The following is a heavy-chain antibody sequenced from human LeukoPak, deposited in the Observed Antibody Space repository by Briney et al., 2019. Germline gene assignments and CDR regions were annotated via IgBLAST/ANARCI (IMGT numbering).Heavy chain of an antibody. CDR3: APTTVADNWFDP. CDR2: INPNSGGT. J-gene: IGHJ5*02. V-gene: IGHV1-2*02. Sequence: ASVKVSCKASGYTVTGYYMHWVRQAPGQGLEWMGWINPNSGGTNYAQKVQGRVTMTRDSSISTAYMERTRVRSVDTAVYYCAPTTVADNWFDPWGQGTLVSVSS. D-gene: IGHD6-19*01. CDR1: GYTVTGYY.